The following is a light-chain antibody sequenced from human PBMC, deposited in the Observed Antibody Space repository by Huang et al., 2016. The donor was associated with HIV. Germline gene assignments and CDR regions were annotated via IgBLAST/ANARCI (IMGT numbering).Light chain of an antibody. V-gene: IGKV3-15*01. J-gene: IGKJ3*01. CDR1: QSVSSN. CDR2: GAS. Sequence: EIVMTQSPATLSVSPGERATLSCRASQSVSSNLAWYRQKPGQAPRLLIYGASTRASGTPARFSFSGSGTEFTLTISSLQSEDFAVYYCQQNNNWPPLFTFGPGTKVDIK. CDR3: QQNNNWPPLFT.